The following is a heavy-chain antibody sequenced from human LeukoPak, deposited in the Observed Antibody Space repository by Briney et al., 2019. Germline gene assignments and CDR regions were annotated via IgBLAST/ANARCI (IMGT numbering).Heavy chain of an antibody. D-gene: IGHD4-11*01. Sequence: PGGSLRLSCVASGFTFSNFPMSWVRQLPTKGLEWVAGISGSDGRTFYPDSVKGRLTISRDYSKNTMYLQMNCMRAEDAAVYYCAIFNFDDSNHNFGDAFDVWGQGTVVTVSS. CDR1: GFTFSNFP. J-gene: IGHJ3*01. CDR3: AIFNFDDSNHNFGDAFDV. V-gene: IGHV3-23*01. CDR2: ISGSDGRT.